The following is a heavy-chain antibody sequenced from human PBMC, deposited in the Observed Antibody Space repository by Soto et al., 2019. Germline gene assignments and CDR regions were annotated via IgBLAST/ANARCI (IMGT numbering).Heavy chain of an antibody. CDR2: FYYDGRS. CDR1: GGSIDGRN. D-gene: IGHD3-10*01. Sequence: QVQLQESGPGLVKPSETLSLTCTVSGGSIDGRNCAWIRQPPGKGLAWLGYFYYDGRSSYNPSVKIGLTLSMNTSKSQFSLQVRSVTAADTAVYYCVSQGIGNLPGLGDVGGRGTTVTVSS. CDR3: VSQGIGNLPGLGDV. J-gene: IGHJ6*02. V-gene: IGHV4-59*08.